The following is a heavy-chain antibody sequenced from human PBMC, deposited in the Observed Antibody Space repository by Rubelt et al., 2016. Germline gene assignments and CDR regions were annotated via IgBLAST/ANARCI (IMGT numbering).Heavy chain of an antibody. CDR2: LSDSGDSR. J-gene: IGHJ4*02. D-gene: IGHD3-3*01. V-gene: IGHV3-23*01. Sequence: EVQLLESGGGLVQPGGSLRLSCATSGFTFTTYAMSWVRQAPGKGLDWVSSLSDSGDSRYYADSVKGRFSISRDNSKNTLYLQMSSLRAEDTAGYYCAREFYYDFWSGLDYWGQGALVTVSS. CDR1: GFTFTTYA. CDR3: AREFYYDFWSGLDY.